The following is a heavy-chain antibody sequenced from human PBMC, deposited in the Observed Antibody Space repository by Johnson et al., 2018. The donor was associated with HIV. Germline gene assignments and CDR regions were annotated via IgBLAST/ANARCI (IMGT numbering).Heavy chain of an antibody. J-gene: IGHJ3*02. V-gene: IGHV3-23*04. CDR1: GFTFSSYA. Sequence: VQLVESGGGLVQPGGSLRLSCAASGFTFSSYAMSWVRQAPGKGLEWVSAISGSGGSTYYADSVKGRFTISRDDSINTVYLQMNSLKSEDMAVYYCTTGDCSGGSCHAFDIWGQGTMVTVSS. CDR3: TTGDCSGGSCHAFDI. CDR2: ISGSGGST. D-gene: IGHD2-15*01.